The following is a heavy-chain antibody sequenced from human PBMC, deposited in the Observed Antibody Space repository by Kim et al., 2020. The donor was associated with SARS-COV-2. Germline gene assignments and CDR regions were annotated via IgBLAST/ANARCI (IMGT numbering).Heavy chain of an antibody. V-gene: IGHV3-43*01. CDR2: ISWDGGST. D-gene: IGHD3-22*01. Sequence: GGSLRLSCAASGFTFDDYTMHWVRQAPGKGLEWVSLISWDGGSTYYADSVKGRFTISRDNSKNSLYLQMNSLRTEDTALYYCAKDNDSSGYYYLFDYWGQGTLVTVSS. CDR3: AKDNDSSGYYYLFDY. CDR1: GFTFDDYT. J-gene: IGHJ4*02.